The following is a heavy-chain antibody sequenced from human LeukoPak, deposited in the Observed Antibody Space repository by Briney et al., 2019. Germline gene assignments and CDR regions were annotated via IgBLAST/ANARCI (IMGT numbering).Heavy chain of an antibody. D-gene: IGHD6-13*01. Sequence: GGSLRLSCAASGFTFDDYAMHWVRQAPGKGLEWVAFIHYDGSNNYYADSVKGRFTISRDNSKNTLYLQMNTLRADDTAVYYCAKDHGSSDWYYFDYWGQGTLVTVSS. CDR3: AKDHGSSDWYYFDY. V-gene: IGHV3-30*02. CDR2: IHYDGSNN. J-gene: IGHJ4*02. CDR1: GFTFDDYA.